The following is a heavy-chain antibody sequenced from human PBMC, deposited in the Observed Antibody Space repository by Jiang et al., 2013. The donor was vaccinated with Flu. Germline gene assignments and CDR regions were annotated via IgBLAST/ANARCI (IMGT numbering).Heavy chain of an antibody. CDR1: SSGGSY. Sequence: SSGGSYWSWIRQHPREGAWSGLGTSITVGPPTPNRPSKSRVTISVDTSKNQFSLKLSSVTAADTAVYYCARDALGRGYPNPDAFDIWGQGTMVTVSS. CDR3: ARDALGRGYPNPDAFDI. V-gene: IGHV4-31*02. CDR2: SITVGPP. D-gene: IGHD6-13*01. J-gene: IGHJ3*02.